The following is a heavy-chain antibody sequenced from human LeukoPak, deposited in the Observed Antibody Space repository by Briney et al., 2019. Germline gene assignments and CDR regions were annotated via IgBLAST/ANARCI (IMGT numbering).Heavy chain of an antibody. V-gene: IGHV5-51*01. CDR1: GYSFTSYW. CDR2: IYLGDSNT. J-gene: IGHJ3*02. CDR3: ARHRLGYCGGDCYPHDAFDI. D-gene: IGHD2-21*02. Sequence: GESLMISCKGSGYSFTSYWIGWVRQMPGKGLEGMEIIYLGDSNTRNSPSFQGQVTISADKSISTAYLQWSSLKASDTAMYYCARHRLGYCGGDCYPHDAFDIWGQGTMVTVSS.